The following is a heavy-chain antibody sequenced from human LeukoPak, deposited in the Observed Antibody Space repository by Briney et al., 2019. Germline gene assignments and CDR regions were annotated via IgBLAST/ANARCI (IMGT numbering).Heavy chain of an antibody. CDR2: FYYSGST. J-gene: IGHJ3*02. CDR1: GGSISSGSYY. CDR3: ARPVTSTVLEDAFDI. V-gene: IGHV4-39*01. D-gene: IGHD3-16*01. Sequence: SQTLSLTCTVSGGSISSGSYYWGWIRQPPGKGLEWIGSFYYSGSTYYNPSLRSRVTISVDTSKNQFSLKLSSVTAADTAVYYCARPVTSTVLEDAFDIWGQGTMVTVSS.